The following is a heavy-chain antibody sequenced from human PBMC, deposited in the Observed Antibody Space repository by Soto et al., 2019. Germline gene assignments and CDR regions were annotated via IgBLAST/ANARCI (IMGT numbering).Heavy chain of an antibody. CDR1: GFTFSSYA. V-gene: IGHV3-30-3*01. CDR3: ARDPPSY. Sequence: GGSLRLSCAASGFTFSSYAMHWVRQAPGKGLEWVAVISYDGSNKYYADSVKGRFTTSRDNSKNTLYLQMNSLRAEDTAVYYCARDPPSYWGQGTLVTVSS. CDR2: ISYDGSNK. J-gene: IGHJ4*02.